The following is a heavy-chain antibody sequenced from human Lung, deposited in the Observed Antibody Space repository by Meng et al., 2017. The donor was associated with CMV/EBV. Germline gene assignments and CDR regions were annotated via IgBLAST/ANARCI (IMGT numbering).Heavy chain of an antibody. CDR1: GYSISSGYY. Sequence: SXTLSLTCTVSGYSISSGYYWGWVRQPPGKGLEWIGSIYHSGSTYYNPSLKSRVTISVDTSKNQFSLKLSSVTAADTAVYYCARARFDDWGPGKRVTVSS. J-gene: IGHJ4*02. CDR2: IYHSGST. CDR3: ARARFDD. V-gene: IGHV4-38-2*02.